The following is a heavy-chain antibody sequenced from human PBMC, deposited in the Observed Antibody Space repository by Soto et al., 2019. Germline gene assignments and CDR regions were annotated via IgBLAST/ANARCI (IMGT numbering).Heavy chain of an antibody. CDR3: ARRTMGNYYYMDV. V-gene: IGHV3-11*01. D-gene: IGHD3-10*01. J-gene: IGHJ6*03. CDR1: GFTPSTYS. Sequence: QVQRVESGGGLFKLGGSLRLSCVAPGFTPSTYSMSGIRQAPGKGLEWVSYISSSGTIDNYADSVKGRFTISRDNAKNSLFLQMNGLRAEDTAVYYCARRTMGNYYYMDVWGKGTTVTVSS. CDR2: ISSSGTID.